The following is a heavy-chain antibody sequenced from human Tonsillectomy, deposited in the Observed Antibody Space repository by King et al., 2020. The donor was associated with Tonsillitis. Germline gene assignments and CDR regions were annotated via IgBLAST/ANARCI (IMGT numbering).Heavy chain of an antibody. CDR2: IGTAGDT. J-gene: IGHJ4*02. CDR1: GFTFSSYD. Sequence: VQLVESGGGLVQPGGSLRLSCAAAGFTFSSYDMHWVRQVTGKGLEWVSAIGTAGDTYYPGSVKGRFTISRENAKNSLYLQMNSLRAGDTAVYYCARDLFGEFDYWGQGTLVTVSS. D-gene: IGHD3-10*02. V-gene: IGHV3-13*04. CDR3: ARDLFGEFDY.